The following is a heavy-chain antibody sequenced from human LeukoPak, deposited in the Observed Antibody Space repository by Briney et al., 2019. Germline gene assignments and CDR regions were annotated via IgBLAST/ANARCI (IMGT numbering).Heavy chain of an antibody. CDR3: AKQEAVTATYFYGMDV. J-gene: IGHJ6*02. D-gene: IGHD2-21*02. Sequence: SETLSLTCTVSGGSISSSIYYWGWIRQPPGKGLEWIGSIYYTGSTYFNPSLKNRVTISVDTSKNYFSLELSSMTAADTAVYYCAKQEAVTATYFYGMDVWGQGTTVTVSS. V-gene: IGHV4-39*01. CDR2: IYYTGST. CDR1: GGSISSSIYY.